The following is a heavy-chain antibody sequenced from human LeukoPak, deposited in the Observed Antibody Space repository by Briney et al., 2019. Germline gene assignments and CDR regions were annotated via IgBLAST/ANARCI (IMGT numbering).Heavy chain of an antibody. CDR3: ASWGTRGWYHY. D-gene: IGHD6-19*01. CDR2: ISSSSSTI. CDR1: GFTFSSYS. J-gene: IGHJ4*02. Sequence: GGSLRLSCAASGFTFSSYSMNWGRQAPGKGLEWVSYISSSSSTIYYADSVKGRFTISRDNAKNSLYLQMNSLRAEDTAVYYCASWGTRGWYHYWGQGTLVTVSS. V-gene: IGHV3-48*01.